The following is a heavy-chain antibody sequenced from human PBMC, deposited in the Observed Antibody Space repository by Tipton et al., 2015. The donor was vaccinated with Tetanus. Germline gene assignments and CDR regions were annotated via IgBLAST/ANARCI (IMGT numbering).Heavy chain of an antibody. CDR3: ARRLIQNWFDS. CDR1: GGSIRSGGYY. CDR2: IYYTGNT. V-gene: IGHV4-31*03. J-gene: IGHJ5*01. D-gene: IGHD2-8*01. Sequence: TLSLTCTVSGGSIRSGGYYWTWIRQHPERGLEWLGYIYYTGNTYYNPSLKSRVTISVDTSKDQFSLKLTSVTAADTAVYYCARRLIQNWFDSWGQGTLVTVSS.